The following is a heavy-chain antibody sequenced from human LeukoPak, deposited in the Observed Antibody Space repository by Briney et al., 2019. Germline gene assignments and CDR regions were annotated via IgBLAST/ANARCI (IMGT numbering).Heavy chain of an antibody. CDR1: GFTFRSYA. CDR2: ISRNGGST. V-gene: IGHV3-23*01. Sequence: GGSLRLSCSASGFTFRSYAMNWVRQAPGKGLEWVSAISRNGGSTYSADSVKGRFTISRDTSKSTLYLQMNSLRAEDTAVYYCAAAYFGVDQYYYGMDVWGQGTTVTVSS. D-gene: IGHD3-3*01. CDR3: AAAYFGVDQYYYGMDV. J-gene: IGHJ6*02.